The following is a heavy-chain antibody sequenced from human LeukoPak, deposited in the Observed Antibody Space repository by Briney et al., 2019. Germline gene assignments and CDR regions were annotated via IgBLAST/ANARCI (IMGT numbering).Heavy chain of an antibody. CDR3: VRHVSGTYYRFDY. J-gene: IGHJ4*02. CDR2: LSSGGTT. CDR1: GDSISSSNYF. Sequence: PLETLSLTCTVSGDSISSSNYFWGWIRQPSGKGLDWIVSLSSGGTTYYNGSLKSRVTVSVDTSKSQFSLKLNSVTAADTAVYYCVRHVSGTYYRFDYWGQGTLVTVSS. V-gene: IGHV4-39*01. D-gene: IGHD1-26*01.